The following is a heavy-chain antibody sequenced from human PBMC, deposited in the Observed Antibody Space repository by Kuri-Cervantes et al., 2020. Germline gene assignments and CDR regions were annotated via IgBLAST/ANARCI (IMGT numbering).Heavy chain of an antibody. Sequence: GESLKISCAASGFAFDNFAMSWVRLAAGQEMEWVSGVTAGGVSTHYADSVKGRFTVSRDNSKNTLYLQMISLRAEDTAIYHCAKEFEAGIYHYMDVWGMGTTVTVSS. CDR3: AKEFEAGIYHYMDV. CDR1: GFAFDNFA. V-gene: IGHV3-23*01. D-gene: IGHD6-13*01. CDR2: VTAGGVST. J-gene: IGHJ6*03.